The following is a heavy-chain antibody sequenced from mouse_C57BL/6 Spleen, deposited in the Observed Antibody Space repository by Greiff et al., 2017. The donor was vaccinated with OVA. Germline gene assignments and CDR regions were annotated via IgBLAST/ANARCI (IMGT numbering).Heavy chain of an antibody. CDR1: GYTFTSYW. Sequence: QVQLKQSGAELVMPGASVKLSCKASGYTFTSYWMHWVKQRPGQGLEWIGEIDPSDSYTNYNQKFKGKSTLTVDKSSSTAYMQLSSLTSEDSAVYYCARGEGRYWYFDVWGTGTTVTVSS. CDR3: ARGEGRYWYFDV. CDR2: IDPSDSYT. J-gene: IGHJ1*03. D-gene: IGHD3-3*01. V-gene: IGHV1-69*01.